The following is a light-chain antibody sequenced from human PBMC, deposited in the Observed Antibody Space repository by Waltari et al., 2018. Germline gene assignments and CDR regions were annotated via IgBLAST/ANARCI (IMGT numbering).Light chain of an antibody. V-gene: IGLV1-40*01. J-gene: IGLJ3*02. Sequence: QSALTPPPSVSGAPGQTDTISCIGTNFKIGGGHHVHLYQPFPGTVPKVPIHHTTLRPSGVPDRFSASKSATSASLVITGLQPDDEADYYCQSYDSTVGGSVFGGPTKVTV. CDR1: NFKIGGGHH. CDR2: HTT. CDR3: QSYDSTVGGSV.